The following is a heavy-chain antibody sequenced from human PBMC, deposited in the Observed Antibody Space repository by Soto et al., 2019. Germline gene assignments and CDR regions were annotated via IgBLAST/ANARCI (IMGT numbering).Heavy chain of an antibody. D-gene: IGHD6-19*01. J-gene: IGHJ4*02. CDR3: ARDRGTGWYYFDY. CDR1: GFTFSTYW. CDR2: INNDGSST. V-gene: IGHV3-74*01. Sequence: EVQVVESGGGLVQPGGSLRLSCAASGFTFSTYWMHWVRQAPGKGLVWVSRINNDGSSTTYADSVKGRFIISRDNAKNTLYLQMNSLRAEDTAVYYCARDRGTGWYYFDYWGQGTLVTVSS.